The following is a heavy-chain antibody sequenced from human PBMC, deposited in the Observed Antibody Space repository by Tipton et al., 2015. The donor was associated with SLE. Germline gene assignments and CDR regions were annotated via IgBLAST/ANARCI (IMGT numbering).Heavy chain of an antibody. D-gene: IGHD2-2*01. Sequence: QLVQSGPEVKKPGASVKVSCKASGYTFISYDINWVRQATGQGLEWMGWMNPNSGNTGYAQKFQGRVTMTRNTSISTAYMELSSLRSEDTAVYYCARGHCSSTSCSYSDYYYYYMDVWGKGTTVTVSS. J-gene: IGHJ6*03. CDR1: GYTFISYD. CDR3: ARGHCSSTSCSYSDYYYYYMDV. CDR2: MNPNSGNT. V-gene: IGHV1-8*01.